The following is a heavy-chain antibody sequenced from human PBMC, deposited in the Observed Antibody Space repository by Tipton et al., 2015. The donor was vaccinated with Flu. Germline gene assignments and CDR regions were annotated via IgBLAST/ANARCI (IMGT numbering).Heavy chain of an antibody. CDR1: GGSISSYY. CDR3: ARNSSSWYYYYYGMDV. D-gene: IGHD6-13*01. Sequence: LRLSCTVSGGSISSYYWSWIRQPPGKGLEWIGYIYYSGSTNYNPSLKSRVTISVDTSKNQFSLKLSSVTAADTAVYYCARNSSSWYYYYYGMDVWGQGTTVTVSS. CDR2: IYYSGST. V-gene: IGHV4-59*01. J-gene: IGHJ6*02.